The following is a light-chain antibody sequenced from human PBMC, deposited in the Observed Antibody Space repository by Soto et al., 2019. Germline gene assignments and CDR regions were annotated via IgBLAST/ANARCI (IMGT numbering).Light chain of an antibody. V-gene: IGKV3-20*01. CDR1: QSVTSSF. CDR2: AAS. CDR3: QQYGSSPFT. Sequence: EIVLTQSPGTLSLSPGERATLSCRPSQSVTSSFLAWYQQKPGQAPRLLIYAASSRATGIPDRFSGSGSGTDFTLTIRRLEPEDFAVYYCQQYGSSPFTFGGGTKVDIK. J-gene: IGKJ4*01.